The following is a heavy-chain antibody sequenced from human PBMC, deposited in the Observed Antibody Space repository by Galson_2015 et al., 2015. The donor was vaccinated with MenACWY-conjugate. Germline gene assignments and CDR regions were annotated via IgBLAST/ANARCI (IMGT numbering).Heavy chain of an antibody. Sequence: LRLSCAAPGFTFSSYWMSWVRQAPGRGREWGANINDEEGSEKYYVDSVKGRFSISRDNAKNSLYLQMSSLRAEDTVVYFCERESAAATNGNALDIWGRGTMLTVSS. J-gene: IGHJ3*02. CDR2: INDEEGSEK. CDR3: ERESAAATNGNALDI. D-gene: IGHD2-2*01. CDR1: GFTFSSYW. V-gene: IGHV3-7*01.